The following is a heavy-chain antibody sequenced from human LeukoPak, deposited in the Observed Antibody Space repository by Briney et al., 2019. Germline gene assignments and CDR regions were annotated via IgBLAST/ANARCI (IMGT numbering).Heavy chain of an antibody. J-gene: IGHJ4*02. CDR2: ISTDGAIT. V-gene: IGHV3-74*01. D-gene: IGHD6-19*01. CDR3: ALLAVASGFDY. CDR1: GFTFTSVW. Sequence: GGYLSLYCAASGFTFTSVWMHWLRPAPGRGLMWISRISTDGAITGYADSVKGRFTISRDNAKNTLYLQMNSLRVDDTAVYYCALLAVASGFDYWGQGALVTVSS.